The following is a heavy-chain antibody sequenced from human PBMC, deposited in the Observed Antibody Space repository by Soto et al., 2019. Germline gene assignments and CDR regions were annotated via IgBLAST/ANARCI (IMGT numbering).Heavy chain of an antibody. V-gene: IGHV4-39*01. CDR3: GRISSHGDYAY. D-gene: IGHD4-17*01. CDR2: ISYTGNT. Sequence: SETLSLTCTVSGDSISSAGYSWGWIRQPPGKGLEYIGTISYTGNTYYNSSLMSRVTISLDTSKNQFSLKLTSVTAADTAVYYCGRISSHGDYAYWGQGTLVTVSS. J-gene: IGHJ4*02. CDR1: GDSISSAGYS.